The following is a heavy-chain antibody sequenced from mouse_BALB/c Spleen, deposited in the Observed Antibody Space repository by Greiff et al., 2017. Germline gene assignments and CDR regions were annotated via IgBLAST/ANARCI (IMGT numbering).Heavy chain of an antibody. CDR3: ARDIRDGRFDV. V-gene: IGHV7-3*02. CDR1: GFTFTDYY. D-gene: IGHD2-3*01. Sequence: EVQRVESGGGLVQPGGSLRLSCATSGFTFTDYYMSWVRQPPGKALEWLGFIRNKANGYTTEYSASVKGRFTISRDNSQSILYLQMNTLRAEDSATYYCARDIRDGRFDVWGAGTTVTVSS. CDR2: IRNKANGYTT. J-gene: IGHJ1*01.